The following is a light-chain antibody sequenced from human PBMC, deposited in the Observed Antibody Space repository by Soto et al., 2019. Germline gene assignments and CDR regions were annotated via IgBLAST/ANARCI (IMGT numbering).Light chain of an antibody. CDR3: CSYAAAYDYV. J-gene: IGLJ1*01. Sequence: QSALGQPRAGSGILGQSVTVSCTGTSSDVGGYDFVSWYQQHPGKAPKLMIYDVTKRPSGVPDRFSGSKSGNTASLTISGLQAEDEAVYFCCSYAAAYDYVFGTATKVTVL. CDR1: SSDVGGYDF. CDR2: DVT. V-gene: IGLV2-11*01.